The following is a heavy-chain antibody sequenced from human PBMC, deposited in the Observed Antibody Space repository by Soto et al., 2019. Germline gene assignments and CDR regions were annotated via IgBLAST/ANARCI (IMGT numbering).Heavy chain of an antibody. V-gene: IGHV5-51*01. CDR1: GYTFATHW. CDR2: IYPGDSDT. CDR3: ARHGNSYSGYDYNWFDP. Sequence: PGESLKISCKGSGYTFATHWIAWVRQMPGKGLEWMGIIYPGDSDTRYSPSFQGQVTISADKSFSTAYLQWSSLKASDTAMYYCARHGNSYSGYDYNWFDPWGQGTLVTVSS. D-gene: IGHD5-12*01. J-gene: IGHJ5*02.